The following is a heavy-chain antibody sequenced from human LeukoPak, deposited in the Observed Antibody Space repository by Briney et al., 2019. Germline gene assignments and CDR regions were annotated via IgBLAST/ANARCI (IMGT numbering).Heavy chain of an antibody. CDR1: GGSFSGYY. CDR2: INHSGST. CDR3: ARVSGTMVRGAIPYYYYYYMDV. D-gene: IGHD3-10*01. J-gene: IGHJ6*03. Sequence: SETLSLTCAVYGGSFSGYYWSWIRQPPGKGLEWIGEINHSGSTNYNPSLKSRVTISVDTSKNQFSLKLSSVTAADTAVYYCARVSGTMVRGAIPYYYYYYMDVWGKGTTVTVSS. V-gene: IGHV4-34*01.